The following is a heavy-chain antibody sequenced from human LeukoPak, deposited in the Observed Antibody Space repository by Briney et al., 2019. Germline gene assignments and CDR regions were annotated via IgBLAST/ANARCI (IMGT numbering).Heavy chain of an antibody. CDR1: GITLSNYG. V-gene: IGHV3-23*01. Sequence: GGSLRLSCAVSGITLSNYGMSWVRQVPGKGLEWVSGISGSGGNTYYADSVKGRFTISGDNSKNTLYLQMNSLRAEDTAVYFCAKRGVVIRVFLVGFHKEASYFDSWGQGALVTVSS. CDR3: AKRGVVIRVFLVGFHKEASYFDS. D-gene: IGHD3-10*01. CDR2: ISGSGGNT. J-gene: IGHJ4*02.